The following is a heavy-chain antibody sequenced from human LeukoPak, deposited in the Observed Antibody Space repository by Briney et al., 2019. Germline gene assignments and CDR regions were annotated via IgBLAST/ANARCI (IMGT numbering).Heavy chain of an antibody. Sequence: PGGSLRLSCAASGFTFSSHWMTWVRQAPGKGLEWVANINQDGSERYYVDSVKGRFTISRDNAKNSLYLQMNSLRAEDTAVYYCARDSEYSSSFAFAIWGQGTMVTVSS. J-gene: IGHJ3*02. CDR1: GFTFSSHW. CDR2: INQDGSER. D-gene: IGHD6-13*01. V-gene: IGHV3-7*01. CDR3: ARDSEYSSSFAFAI.